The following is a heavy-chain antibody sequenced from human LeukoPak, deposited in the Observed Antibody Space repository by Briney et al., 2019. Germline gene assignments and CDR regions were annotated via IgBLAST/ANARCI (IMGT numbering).Heavy chain of an antibody. Sequence: PGGSLRLSCAASGFIVSSNYMSWVRRAPGKGLEWVSIIYSGGSTFYADSVKGRFTISGHNSKNTLDLQMNPLRAEDTAVYYCARVRIGWYFDLWGRGTLVTVSS. J-gene: IGHJ2*01. CDR3: ARVRIGWYFDL. CDR2: IYSGGST. CDR1: GFIVSSNY. D-gene: IGHD2-15*01. V-gene: IGHV3-53*04.